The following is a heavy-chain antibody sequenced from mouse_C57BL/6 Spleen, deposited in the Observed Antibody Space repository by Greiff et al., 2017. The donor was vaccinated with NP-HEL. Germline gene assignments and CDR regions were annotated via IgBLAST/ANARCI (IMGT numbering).Heavy chain of an antibody. CDR2: IYPRSGNT. J-gene: IGHJ4*01. CDR1: GYTFTSYG. Sequence: QVQLKQSGAELARPGASVKLSCKASGYTFTSYGISWVKQRTGQGLEWIGEIYPRSGNTYYNEKFKGKATLTADKSSSTAYMELRSLTSEDSAVYFCAREYYYGSSPYAMDYWGQGTSVTVSS. CDR3: AREYYYGSSPYAMDY. D-gene: IGHD1-1*01. V-gene: IGHV1-81*01.